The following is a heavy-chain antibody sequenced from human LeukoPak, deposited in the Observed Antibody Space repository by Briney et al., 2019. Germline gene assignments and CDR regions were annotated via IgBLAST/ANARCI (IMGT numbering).Heavy chain of an antibody. CDR2: ISAYNGNT. D-gene: IGHD6-13*01. J-gene: IGHJ4*02. Sequence: GASVKVSCKASGYTLTNYGISWVRQAPGQALEWMGWISAYNGNTNYEQKFQGRVTMTTDTSTSTAYMELRSLRSDDTAVYYCARDLGHRIAAAGPNLDYWGQGTLVTVSS. CDR1: GYTLTNYG. CDR3: ARDLGHRIAAAGPNLDY. V-gene: IGHV1-18*01.